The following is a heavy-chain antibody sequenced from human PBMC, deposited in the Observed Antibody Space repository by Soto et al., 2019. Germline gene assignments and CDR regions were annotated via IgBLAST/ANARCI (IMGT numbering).Heavy chain of an antibody. CDR1: GGSFSGFF. Sequence: PSETLSLTCTVSGGSFSGFFWTWIRQPPGKGLEWIGEINHSGTTNYNSSLKSRVTISQDMSENQFSLSLTSLTVADTAVYYCVRGQWLPRGEYWGQGTLVTVSS. J-gene: IGHJ4*02. D-gene: IGHD6-19*01. CDR3: VRGQWLPRGEY. V-gene: IGHV4-34*01. CDR2: INHSGTT.